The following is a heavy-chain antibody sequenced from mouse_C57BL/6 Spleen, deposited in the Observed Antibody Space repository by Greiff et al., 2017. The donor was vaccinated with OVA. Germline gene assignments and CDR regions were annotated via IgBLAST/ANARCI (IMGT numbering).Heavy chain of an antibody. CDR3: ARKTTVVAGDYFDY. Sequence: VKLMESGAELVKPGASVKISCKASGYAFSSYWMNWVKQRPGKGLEWIGQIYPGDGDTNYNGKFKGKATLTADKSSSTAYMQLSSLTSEDSAVYFCARKTTVVAGDYFDYWGQGTTLTVSS. CDR2: IYPGDGDT. CDR1: GYAFSSYW. V-gene: IGHV1-80*01. J-gene: IGHJ2*01. D-gene: IGHD1-1*01.